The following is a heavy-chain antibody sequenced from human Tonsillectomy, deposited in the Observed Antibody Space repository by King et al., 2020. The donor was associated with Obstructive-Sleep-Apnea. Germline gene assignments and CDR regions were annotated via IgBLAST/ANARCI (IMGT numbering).Heavy chain of an antibody. CDR2: ISYEGSIK. J-gene: IGHJ6*02. V-gene: IGHV3-30*04. Sequence: VQLVESGGGVVQPGRSLRLSCAASGFTFSSYDMYWVRQAPGKGMEWVAVISYEGSIKYYADSVKGRFTISRDNYTAVYACARGIHESSGFWATYYYGMDVWGQGTTVTVSS. CDR1: GFTFSSYD. D-gene: IGHD3-22*01. CDR3: YGMDV.